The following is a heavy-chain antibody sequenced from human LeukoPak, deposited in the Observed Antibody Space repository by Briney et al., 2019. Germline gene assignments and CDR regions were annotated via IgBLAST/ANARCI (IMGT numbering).Heavy chain of an antibody. CDR1: GFTFSSYS. Sequence: KPGGSLRLSCAASGFTFSSYSMNWVRQAPGKGLEWVSSISSSSSYIYYADSVKGRFIISRDDAKKSMYLQMNSLRVEDTAVYFCARYSEVYYYVDVWGTGTTVTVSS. J-gene: IGHJ6*03. CDR2: ISSSSSYI. D-gene: IGHD2-21*01. V-gene: IGHV3-21*01. CDR3: ARYSEVYYYVDV.